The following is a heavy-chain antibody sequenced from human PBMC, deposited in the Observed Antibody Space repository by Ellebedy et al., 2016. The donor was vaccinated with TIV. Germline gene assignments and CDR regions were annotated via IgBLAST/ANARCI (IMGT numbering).Heavy chain of an antibody. CDR1: GFTFSSYD. J-gene: IGHJ4*03. D-gene: IGHD2-21*01. Sequence: GGSLRLSCAASGFTFSSYDMHWVRQGTGKGLEWVSAIGTAGDTYYPGSVKGRFTISRENAKNSLYRQITSLRAEDTAVYYCARVRFGDTAVDYWGQGTLVTVSS. CDR2: IGTAGDT. CDR3: ARVRFGDTAVDY. V-gene: IGHV3-13*01.